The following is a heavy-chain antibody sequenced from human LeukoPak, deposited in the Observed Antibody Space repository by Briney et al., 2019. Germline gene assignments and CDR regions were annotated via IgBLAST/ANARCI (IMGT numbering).Heavy chain of an antibody. CDR3: ARGPKPRAAAGPVSDY. V-gene: IGHV4-34*01. Sequence: SSETLSLTCAVYSGSFSGYYWSWIRQPPGKGLEWIGEINHNGSTNYNPSLKSRVTISVDTSKNQFSLKLSSVTAADTAVYYCARGPKPRAAAGPVSDYWGQGTLVTVSS. CDR2: INHNGST. J-gene: IGHJ4*02. D-gene: IGHD6-13*01. CDR1: SGSFSGYY.